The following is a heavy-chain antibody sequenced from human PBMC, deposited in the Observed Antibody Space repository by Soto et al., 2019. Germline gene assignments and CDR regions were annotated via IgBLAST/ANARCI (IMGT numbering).Heavy chain of an antibody. J-gene: IGHJ2*01. Sequence: GSLRLSCAASGFTASSYAMSWVRQAPGKGLEWVSAISGSGGSTYYADSVKGRFTISRDNSKNTLYLQMNSLRAEDTAVYYCAKAPEYSSSWYVTRYFDLWGRGTLVTVSS. D-gene: IGHD6-13*01. CDR1: GFTASSYA. V-gene: IGHV3-23*01. CDR2: ISGSGGST. CDR3: AKAPEYSSSWYVTRYFDL.